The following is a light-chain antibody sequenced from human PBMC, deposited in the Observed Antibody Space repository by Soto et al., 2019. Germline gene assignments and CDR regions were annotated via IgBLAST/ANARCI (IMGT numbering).Light chain of an antibody. Sequence: SQMTLSPSALSASVGDRVTITCRASQNISSWLAWYQQKPGKAPKSLIYDASSLESGVPSRLSGSGSGTEFTLTISNLQPDDSATYYCQHYKAFSPWTFGQGTKVDIK. J-gene: IGKJ1*01. CDR1: QNISSW. CDR2: DAS. V-gene: IGKV1-5*01. CDR3: QHYKAFSPWT.